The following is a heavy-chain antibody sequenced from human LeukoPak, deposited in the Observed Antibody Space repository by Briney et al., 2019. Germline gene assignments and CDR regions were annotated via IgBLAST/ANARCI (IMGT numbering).Heavy chain of an antibody. CDR3: ARVIGVIGVFDI. Sequence: GGSLRLSCAASGFTFSSYSMNWVRQAPGKGLEWVSSISSSSSYIYYADSVKGRFTISRDNAKNSLYLQMNSLRAEDTAVYYCARVIGVIGVFDIWGQGTMVTVSS. J-gene: IGHJ3*02. V-gene: IGHV3-21*01. D-gene: IGHD3-22*01. CDR1: GFTFSSYS. CDR2: ISSSSSYI.